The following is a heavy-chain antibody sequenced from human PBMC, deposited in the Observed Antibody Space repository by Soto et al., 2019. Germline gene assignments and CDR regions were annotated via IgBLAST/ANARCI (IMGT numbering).Heavy chain of an antibody. CDR2: ISYDGSNK. J-gene: IGHJ5*02. Sequence: QVWLAESGGGVVQPGRSLRLSCAASGFTFSSYGMHWVRQAPGKGLEWVAVISYDGSNKYYADSVKGRFTISRDNSKNTLYLQMNGLSAEDTAVYYGAKVIVAFTVGDWFDPWGKETLVTVSS. V-gene: IGHV3-30*18. CDR1: GFTFSSYG. CDR3: AKVIVAFTVGDWFDP. D-gene: IGHD5-12*01.